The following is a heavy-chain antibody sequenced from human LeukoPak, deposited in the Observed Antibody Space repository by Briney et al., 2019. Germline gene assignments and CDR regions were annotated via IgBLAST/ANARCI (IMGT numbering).Heavy chain of an antibody. CDR1: GFTFSSYA. J-gene: IGHJ4*02. D-gene: IGHD6-13*01. CDR3: AKLQQLDPFDY. Sequence: HPGGSLRLSCAASGFTFSSYAMSWVRQAPGKGLEWVAVISYDGSNKYYADSVKGRFTISRDNSKNTLYLQMNSLRAEDTAVYYCAKLQQLDPFDYWGQGTLVTVSS. V-gene: IGHV3-30*18. CDR2: ISYDGSNK.